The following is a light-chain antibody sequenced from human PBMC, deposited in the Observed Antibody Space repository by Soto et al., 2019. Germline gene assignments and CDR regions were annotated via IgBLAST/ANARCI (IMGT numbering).Light chain of an antibody. CDR2: SNN. CDR1: SSNIGSNT. CDR3: AAWDDSLV. V-gene: IGLV1-44*01. Sequence: QSVLTQPASASGTPGQRVTISCSGSSSNIGSNTVNWYQQLPGTAPKLLMYSNNHRPSSVPDPFSSSNYGTSASLAISGLEYEDESDYYCAAWDDSLVFGGGTKLTVL. J-gene: IGLJ2*01.